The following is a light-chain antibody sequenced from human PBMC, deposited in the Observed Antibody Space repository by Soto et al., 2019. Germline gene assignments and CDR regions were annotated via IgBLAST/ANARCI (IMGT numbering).Light chain of an antibody. CDR2: AAS. V-gene: IGKV1-39*01. CDR1: QSISSY. CDR3: QQSYSTPGIT. Sequence: DIQMTQSPSSLSASVGDRVTITCRASQSISSYLNWYQQKPGKAPKLLIYAASSLQSGVPSRFSGSGSGTDFTRTISSLQPEDFATDYCQQSYSTPGITFGHGTKVDIK. J-gene: IGKJ3*01.